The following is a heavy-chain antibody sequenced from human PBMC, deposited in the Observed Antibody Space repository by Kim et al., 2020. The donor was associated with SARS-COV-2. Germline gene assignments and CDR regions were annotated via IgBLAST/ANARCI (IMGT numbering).Heavy chain of an antibody. D-gene: IGHD3-10*01. Sequence: ASVKVSCKASGYTFTSYDINWVRQATGQGLEWMGWMNPNSGNTGYAQKFQGRVTMTRNTSISTAYMELSSLRSEDTAVYYCARTPSMVRGVITKGWFDPWGQGTLVTVSS. CDR2: MNPNSGNT. V-gene: IGHV1-8*01. CDR1: GYTFTSYD. CDR3: ARTPSMVRGVITKGWFDP. J-gene: IGHJ5*02.